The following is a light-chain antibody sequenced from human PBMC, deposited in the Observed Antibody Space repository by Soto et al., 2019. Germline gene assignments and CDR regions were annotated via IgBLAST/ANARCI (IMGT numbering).Light chain of an antibody. J-gene: IGKJ4*01. V-gene: IGKV3-11*01. CDR2: DAS. CDR1: QSVSSY. Sequence: EIVLTQSPATLSLSPGERATLSCRASQSVSSYLAWYQQKPGQAPRLLIYDASTRATGIPAGFSGSGSGTDFTLTISSLEPEDLAVYYCQQRSDWPPLTFGGGTKVEIK. CDR3: QQRSDWPPLT.